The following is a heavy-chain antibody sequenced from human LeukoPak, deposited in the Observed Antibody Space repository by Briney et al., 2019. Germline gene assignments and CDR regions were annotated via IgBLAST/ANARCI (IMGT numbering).Heavy chain of an antibody. J-gene: IGHJ3*02. V-gene: IGHV3-30*18. CDR3: AKDQREMATILGDI. D-gene: IGHD5-24*01. CDR2: ISYDGSNK. Sequence: QPGGSLRLSCAASGFTFSSYGMYWVRQAPGKGLEWVAVISYDGSNKYYADSVKGRFTISRDNSKNTLYLQMNSLRAEDTAVYYCAKDQREMATILGDIWGQGTMVTVSS. CDR1: GFTFSSYG.